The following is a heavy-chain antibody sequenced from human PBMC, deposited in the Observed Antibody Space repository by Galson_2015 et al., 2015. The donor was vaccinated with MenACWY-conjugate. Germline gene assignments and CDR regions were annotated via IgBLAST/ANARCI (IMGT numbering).Heavy chain of an antibody. Sequence: SLRLSCAASGFDFDDYAMSWVRQAPGKGLQWVAGVGRGGGSTYNTDPVRGRFTISRDNSKNTLDLRMDSLRVEDTAVYYCAKVIYGARYYFEHWGQGSLVIVTS. J-gene: IGHJ4*02. V-gene: IGHV3-23*01. CDR1: GFDFDDYA. CDR2: VGRGGGST. D-gene: IGHD3/OR15-3a*01. CDR3: AKVIYGARYYFEH.